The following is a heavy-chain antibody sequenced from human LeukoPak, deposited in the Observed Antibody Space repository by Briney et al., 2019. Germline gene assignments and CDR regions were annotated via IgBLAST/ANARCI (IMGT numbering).Heavy chain of an antibody. Sequence: SVKVSCKASGGTFSSYAISWVRQAPGQGLEWMGGIIPIFGTANYAQKFQGRVTITADESTSTAYMELSSLRSEDTAVYYCARRTDYYYSSLDYWGQGTLVSGSS. CDR2: IIPIFGTA. D-gene: IGHD3-22*01. CDR1: GGTFSSYA. V-gene: IGHV1-69*01. CDR3: ARRTDYYYSSLDY. J-gene: IGHJ4*02.